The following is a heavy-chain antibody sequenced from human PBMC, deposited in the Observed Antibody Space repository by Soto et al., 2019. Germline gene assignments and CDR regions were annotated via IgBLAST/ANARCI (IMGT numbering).Heavy chain of an antibody. V-gene: IGHV4-59*01. Sequence: QVQLQESGPGLVKPSETLSLTCTVSGGSISSYYWSWIRQPPGKGLEWIGYIYYSGSTNYNPSLKSRVTSSVDTSKTQFSLKLSSVTAADTAVYYCARPTFSGDPDAFDIWGQGTMVTVSS. CDR1: GGSISSYY. CDR3: ARPTFSGDPDAFDI. D-gene: IGHD4-17*01. CDR2: IYYSGST. J-gene: IGHJ3*02.